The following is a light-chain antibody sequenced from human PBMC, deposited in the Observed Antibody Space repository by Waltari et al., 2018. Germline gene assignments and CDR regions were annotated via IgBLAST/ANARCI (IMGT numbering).Light chain of an antibody. CDR3: TSRDSTGNLL. V-gene: IGLV3-19*01. CDR2: VKN. Sequence: SELTQDPAVSVALGQTVKITCQGDSLRTYYASSYQQRTGQAPRLVIYVKNNRPSGIPGRFSGSSSGSTASLTITGVQAEDEADYYCTSRDSTGNLLFGGGTKLTVL. J-gene: IGLJ2*01. CDR1: SLRTYY.